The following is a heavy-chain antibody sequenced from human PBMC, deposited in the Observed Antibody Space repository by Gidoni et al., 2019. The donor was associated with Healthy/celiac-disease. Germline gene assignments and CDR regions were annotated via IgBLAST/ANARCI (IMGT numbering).Heavy chain of an antibody. D-gene: IGHD3-3*01. Sequence: QVQLVPSGAEVKKPGASVKVSCKASGYTFTSYYMHWVRPAPGQGLEWIGIINTSGGSTRYAQKIQSRVTMTRDTSTSTVYMELSSLRSEDTVVYYCARRARRGLEHLDYWGQGTLVTVSS. CDR1: GYTFTSYY. V-gene: IGHV1-46*01. J-gene: IGHJ4*02. CDR2: INTSGGST. CDR3: ARRARRGLEHLDY.